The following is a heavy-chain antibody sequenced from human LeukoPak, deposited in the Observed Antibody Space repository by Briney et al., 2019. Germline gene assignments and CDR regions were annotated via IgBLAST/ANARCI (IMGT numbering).Heavy chain of an antibody. CDR2: INHSGST. V-gene: IGHV4-34*01. CDR1: GGSFSGYY. J-gene: IGHJ4*02. D-gene: IGHD3-22*01. Sequence: PSETLSLTCAVYGGSFSGYYWSWIRQPPGKGLEWIGEINHSGSTNYNPSLESRVTISVDTSKNQFSLKLSSVTAADTAVYYCATSLYYYDSSGYWGQGTLVTVSS. CDR3: ATSLYYYDSSGY.